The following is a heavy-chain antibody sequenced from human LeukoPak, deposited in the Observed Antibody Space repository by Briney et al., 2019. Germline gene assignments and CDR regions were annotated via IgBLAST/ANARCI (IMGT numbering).Heavy chain of an antibody. CDR3: ASGFVSPASFDY. Sequence: PSETLSLTCTVSGGSISSSSYYWGWIRQPPGKGLEWIGSIYYSGSTYYNPSLKSRVTISVDTSKNQFSLKLSSVTAADTAVYYCASGFVSPASFDYWGQGTLVTVSS. V-gene: IGHV4-39*01. J-gene: IGHJ4*02. CDR2: IYYSGST. D-gene: IGHD3-10*01. CDR1: GGSISSSSYY.